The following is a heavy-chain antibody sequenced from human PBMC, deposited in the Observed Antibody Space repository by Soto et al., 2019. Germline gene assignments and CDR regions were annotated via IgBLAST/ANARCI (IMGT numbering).Heavy chain of an antibody. Sequence: GASGKVSCKASGDAFSFYTINWVRQAPGLGLEWMGRINPILTMSNYAQKFQGRVTFTADKSTSTAYMVLSSLRSEDTAMYFCATSYGSGYRAFDY. J-gene: IGHJ4*01. CDR3: ATSYGSGYRAFDY. CDR1: GDAFSFYT. V-gene: IGHV1-69*02. D-gene: IGHD3-10*01. CDR2: INPILTMS.